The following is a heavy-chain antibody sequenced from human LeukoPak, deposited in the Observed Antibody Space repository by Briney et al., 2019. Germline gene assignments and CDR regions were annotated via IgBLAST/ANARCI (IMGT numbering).Heavy chain of an antibody. Sequence: GGSLRLSCAASGFTFSSYEMNWVRQAPGKGLEWVSYISSSGSTIYYADSVKGRFTISRDNAKNSLYLQMNSLRAEDTAVYYCAREPPSRWFDAFDIWGQGTMVTVSS. J-gene: IGHJ3*02. D-gene: IGHD6-13*01. CDR2: ISSSGSTI. V-gene: IGHV3-48*03. CDR3: AREPPSRWFDAFDI. CDR1: GFTFSSYE.